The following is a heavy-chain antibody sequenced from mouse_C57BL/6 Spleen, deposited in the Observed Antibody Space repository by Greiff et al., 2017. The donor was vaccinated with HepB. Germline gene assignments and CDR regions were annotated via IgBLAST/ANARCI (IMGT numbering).Heavy chain of an antibody. CDR3: AREGITRDYFDY. CDR2: IYPGSGST. D-gene: IGHD1-1*01. V-gene: IGHV1-55*01. J-gene: IGHJ2*01. CDR1: GYTFTSYW. Sequence: QVQLKQPGAELVKPGASVKMSCKASGYTFTSYWITWVKQRPGQGLEWIGDIYPGSGSTNYNEKFKSKATLTVDTSSSTAYMQLSSLTSEDSAVYYCAREGITRDYFDYWGQGTTLTVSS.